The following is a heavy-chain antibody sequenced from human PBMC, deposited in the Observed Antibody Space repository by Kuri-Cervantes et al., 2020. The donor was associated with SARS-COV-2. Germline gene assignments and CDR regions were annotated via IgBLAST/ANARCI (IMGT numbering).Heavy chain of an antibody. CDR1: GGTFSSYA. Sequence: SVKVSCKASGGTFSSYAISWVRQAPGQGLEWMGGIIPIFGTANYAQKFQGRVTITAGESTSTAYMVLSSLRSEDTAVYYCATPERGYSYGGYFDYWGQGTLVTVSS. V-gene: IGHV1-69*13. CDR2: IIPIFGTA. CDR3: ATPERGYSYGGYFDY. J-gene: IGHJ4*02. D-gene: IGHD5-18*01.